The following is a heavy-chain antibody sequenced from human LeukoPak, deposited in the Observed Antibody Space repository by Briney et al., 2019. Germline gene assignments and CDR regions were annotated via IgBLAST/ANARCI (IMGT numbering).Heavy chain of an antibody. J-gene: IGHJ6*03. D-gene: IGHD2-21*01. CDR2: IYYSGST. CDR1: GGSISSSSYY. Sequence: PSETLSLTCTVSGGSISSSSYYWGWIRQPPGKGLEWIGNIYYSGSTYYNPSLKSRVTISVDTSKNQFSLRLSSVTAADTAVYYCARVGYYPDYYMDVWGIGTTVTVSS. CDR3: ARVGYYPDYYMDV. V-gene: IGHV4-39*07.